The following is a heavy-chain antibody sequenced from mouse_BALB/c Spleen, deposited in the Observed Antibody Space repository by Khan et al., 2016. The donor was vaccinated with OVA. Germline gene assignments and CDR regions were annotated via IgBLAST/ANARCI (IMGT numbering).Heavy chain of an antibody. CDR3: AREEALYYFDY. V-gene: IGHV1S132*01. Sequence: QVRLQQSGAELVRPGASVKLSCTTSGYIFTSYWIHWVKQRSGQGLEWIARIYPGTNNTYYNEKLKDKATLTADKSSSTVYMQLSSLKSEDSAVYFCAREEALYYFDYWGQGTTLTVSS. CDR1: GYIFTSYW. J-gene: IGHJ2*01. D-gene: IGHD3-2*02. CDR2: IYPGTNNT.